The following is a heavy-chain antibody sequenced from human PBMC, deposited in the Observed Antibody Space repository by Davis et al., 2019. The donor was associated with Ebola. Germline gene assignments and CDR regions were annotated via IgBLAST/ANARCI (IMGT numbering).Heavy chain of an antibody. CDR1: GFTVSSNY. CDR2: IYSGGST. Sequence: GESLKISCAASGFTVSSNYMSWVRQAPGKGLEWVSVIYSGGSTYYADSVKGRFTISRDNSKNTLYLQMNSLRAEDTAVYYCAKSDFWSGYAFDYWGQGTLVTVSS. D-gene: IGHD3-3*01. J-gene: IGHJ4*02. CDR3: AKSDFWSGYAFDY. V-gene: IGHV3-66*01.